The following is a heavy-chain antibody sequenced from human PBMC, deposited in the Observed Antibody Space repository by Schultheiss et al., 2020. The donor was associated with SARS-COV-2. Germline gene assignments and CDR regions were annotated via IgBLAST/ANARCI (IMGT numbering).Heavy chain of an antibody. V-gene: IGHV4-4*02. D-gene: IGHD3-16*01. CDR1: GGSISSSHW. CDR3: AKHRGTRYGMDV. CDR2: IYHSGST. J-gene: IGHJ6*02. Sequence: SETLSLTCAVSGGSISSSHWWSWVRPPPGKGLAGIGSIYHSGSTFYSPSLKSRLTLSVDTSKNQFSLKLSSVTAADTGVYYCAKHRGTRYGMDVWGPGTTVTVSS.